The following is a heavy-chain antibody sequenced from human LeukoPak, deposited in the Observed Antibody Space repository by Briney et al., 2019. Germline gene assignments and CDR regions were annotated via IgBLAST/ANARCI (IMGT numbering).Heavy chain of an antibody. V-gene: IGHV3-66*01. Sequence: GGSLRLSCAASGFTVSSNYMSWLRQAPGKGLEWVSDIYSGGNTYYADSVEGRFTMSRDNSKNTLYLQMNSLRAEDTAVYYCARGIGSQLRSGWFDPWGQGTLVTVSS. J-gene: IGHJ5*02. D-gene: IGHD3-3*01. CDR2: IYSGGNT. CDR1: GFTVSSNY. CDR3: ARGIGSQLRSGWFDP.